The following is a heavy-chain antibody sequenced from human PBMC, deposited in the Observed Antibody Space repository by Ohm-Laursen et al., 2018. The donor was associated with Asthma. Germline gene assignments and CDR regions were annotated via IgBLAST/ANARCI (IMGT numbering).Heavy chain of an antibody. CDR1: GGTFSSYA. J-gene: IGHJ6*02. CDR2: ISAYNGNT. CDR3: ARVDRYYYGMDV. D-gene: IGHD3-9*01. Sequence: ASVKVSCKASGGTFSSYAISWVRQAPGQGLEWMGWISAYNGNTNYAQKLQGRVTMTTDTSTSTAYMELRSLRSDDTAVYYCARVDRYYYGMDVWGQGTTVTVSS. V-gene: IGHV1-18*01.